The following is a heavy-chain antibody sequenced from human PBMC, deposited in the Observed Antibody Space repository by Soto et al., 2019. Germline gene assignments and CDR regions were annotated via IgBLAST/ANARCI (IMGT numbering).Heavy chain of an antibody. D-gene: IGHD2-21*01. CDR1: GYPFSTHG. Sequence: QVQLVQSGAEVKKPGASVKVSCKADGYPFSTHGITWVRQAPGQGPEWMGWISAYNGNTDYAEKFQGRVTMTTDTSTATAYMELRSLTSDDTAVYYCARDARGPISDSYVDYWGAGTLLIVAS. CDR2: ISAYNGNT. CDR3: ARDARGPISDSYVDY. V-gene: IGHV1-18*04. J-gene: IGHJ4*02.